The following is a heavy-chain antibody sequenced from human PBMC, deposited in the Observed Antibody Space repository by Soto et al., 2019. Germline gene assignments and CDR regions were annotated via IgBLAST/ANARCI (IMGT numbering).Heavy chain of an antibody. Sequence: SETLSLTCTVSGHSLSSGGYYWSWIRQHPGKGLEWVGYIYFTGSTLYNPSLKSRLAISVDTSKNQFSLKLTSVTAADTAVYYCARDWGSSGWPNWGQGVLVTVSS. D-gene: IGHD6-19*01. CDR1: GHSLSSGGYY. CDR2: IYFTGST. CDR3: ARDWGSSGWPN. V-gene: IGHV4-31*03. J-gene: IGHJ4*02.